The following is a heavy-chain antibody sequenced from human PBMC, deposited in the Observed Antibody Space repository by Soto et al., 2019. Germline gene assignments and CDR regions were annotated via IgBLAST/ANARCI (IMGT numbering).Heavy chain of an antibody. V-gene: IGHV4-4*07. Sequence: QVQLQESGPGLVKPSETLSLTCNVSGGSMTKYYWSWIRQPAGKGLEWIGRVYTSGSTNYNPSLKNRVTMSIDTSNNHFSLKLNSVTAADPAVYYCARTVGAAYYFDFWGQGTLVTVSS. J-gene: IGHJ4*02. D-gene: IGHD1-26*01. CDR3: ARTVGAAYYFDF. CDR1: GGSMTKYY. CDR2: VYTSGST.